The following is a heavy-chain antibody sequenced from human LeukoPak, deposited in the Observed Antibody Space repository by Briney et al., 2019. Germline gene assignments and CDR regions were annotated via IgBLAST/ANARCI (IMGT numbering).Heavy chain of an antibody. CDR1: GFTFSRYG. V-gene: IGHV3-64*01. Sequence: GGSLRLSCAASGFTFSRYGMHWVRQAPGKGLEYVPAISSNGDNTYYAKSVKGRFTISRDNSKNTLYLQMGSLRAEDMAVYYCARSGSSGYYWGDDAFDIWGQGTMVTVSS. CDR2: ISSNGDNT. D-gene: IGHD3-22*01. J-gene: IGHJ3*02. CDR3: ARSGSSGYYWGDDAFDI.